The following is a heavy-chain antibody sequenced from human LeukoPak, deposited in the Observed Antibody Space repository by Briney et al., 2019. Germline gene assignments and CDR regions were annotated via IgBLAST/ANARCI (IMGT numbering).Heavy chain of an antibody. Sequence: ASVKVSCKASGYTFTGYYMHWVRQAPGQGLEWMGWINPNSGGTNYAQKFQGRVTMTRDTSISTAYMELSRLRSDHTPVYHCARPSYSGSSTLGDAFDIWGRGTMVTVSS. CDR2: INPNSGGT. V-gene: IGHV1-2*02. CDR1: GYTFTGYY. J-gene: IGHJ3*02. CDR3: ARPSYSGSSTLGDAFDI. D-gene: IGHD1-26*01.